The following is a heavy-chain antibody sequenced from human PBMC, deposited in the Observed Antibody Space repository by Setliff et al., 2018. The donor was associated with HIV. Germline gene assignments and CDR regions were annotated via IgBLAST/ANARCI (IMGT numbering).Heavy chain of an antibody. CDR2: IYTSGST. V-gene: IGHV4-61*02. J-gene: IGHJ5*02. CDR1: GGSISSGSYY. Sequence: PSETLSLTCTVSGGSISSGSYYWNWIRQPAGKGLEWIGRIYTSGSTNYNPSLKSRVTISVDTSKNQLSLKLRSVTAADTAVYYCARIGSGWSVGWFDPWGQGTLVTVSS. CDR3: ARIGSGWSVGWFDP. D-gene: IGHD6-13*01.